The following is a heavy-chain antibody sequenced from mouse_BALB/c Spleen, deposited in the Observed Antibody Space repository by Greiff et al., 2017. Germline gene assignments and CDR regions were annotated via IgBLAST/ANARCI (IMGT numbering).Heavy chain of an antibody. CDR3: ARGPWSAWFAY. J-gene: IGHJ3*01. V-gene: IGHV5-6-5*01. CDR2: ISSGGST. CDR1: GFTFSSYA. Sequence: EVHLVESGGGLVKPGGSLKLSCAASGFTFSSYAMSWVRQTPEKRLEWVASISSGGSTYYPDSVKGRFTISRDNARNILYLQMSSLRSEDTAMYYCARGPWSAWFAYWGQGTLVTVSA.